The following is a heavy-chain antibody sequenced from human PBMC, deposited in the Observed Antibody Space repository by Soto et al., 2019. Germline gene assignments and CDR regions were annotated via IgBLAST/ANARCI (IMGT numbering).Heavy chain of an antibody. V-gene: IGHV1-18*01. D-gene: IGHD2-15*01. CDR1: GYTFTSYG. CDR3: ATDIVVVVAATETAKYFQH. Sequence: GASVKVSCKASGYTFTSYGISWVRQAPGQGLEWMGWISAYNGNTNYAQKLQGRVTMTTDTSTSTAYMELRSLRSDDTAVYYCATDIVVVVAATETAKYFQHWGQGTRVTVSS. CDR2: ISAYNGNT. J-gene: IGHJ1*01.